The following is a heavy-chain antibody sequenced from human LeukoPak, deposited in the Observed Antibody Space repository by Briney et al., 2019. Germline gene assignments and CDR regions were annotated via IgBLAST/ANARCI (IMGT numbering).Heavy chain of an antibody. CDR2: IYHTGNT. V-gene: IGHV4-59*08. J-gene: IGHJ4*02. CDR1: SGSINSDY. CDR3: VRYCSGGSCFDY. Sequence: SETLSLTCTVSSGSINSDYWTWIRQPPGKGLEWIGHIYHTGNTGSYNPSLKSRLTISLDTSKNQFSLKLTSVTAADTAMYYCVRYCSGGSCFDYWGQGALVTVSS. D-gene: IGHD2-15*01.